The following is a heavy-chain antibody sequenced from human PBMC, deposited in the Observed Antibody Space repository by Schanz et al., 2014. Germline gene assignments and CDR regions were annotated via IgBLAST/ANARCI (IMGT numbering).Heavy chain of an antibody. D-gene: IGHD1-1*01. CDR1: GYSFSAYY. CDR3: VRELSGGTFDY. CDR2: FT. J-gene: IGHJ4*02. Sequence: QVQLVQSGAELKNPGASVKVSCKASGYSFSAYYIHWMRQAPGQGLEWLGRFTHISQKFQGRVTMTRDTSSTIAYMELNSLRSDDTAVYYCVRELSGGTFDYWGQGALVTVSS. V-gene: IGHV1-2*06.